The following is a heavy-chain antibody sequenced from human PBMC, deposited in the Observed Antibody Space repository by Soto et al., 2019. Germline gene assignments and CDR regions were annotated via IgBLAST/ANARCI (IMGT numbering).Heavy chain of an antibody. V-gene: IGHV3-23*01. J-gene: IGHJ5*02. CDR3: AKDGQELVPSHWFDP. CDR2: ITGSGLNT. CDR1: GVTFNNYA. Sequence: GGSLRLSCTASGVTFNNYAMSWVRQAPGGGLEWVSSITGSGLNTYYADSVKGRFTISRDNSRNTLYLQMNSLRAEDTALYYCAKDGQELVPSHWFDPWGQGTLVNVS. D-gene: IGHD6-13*01.